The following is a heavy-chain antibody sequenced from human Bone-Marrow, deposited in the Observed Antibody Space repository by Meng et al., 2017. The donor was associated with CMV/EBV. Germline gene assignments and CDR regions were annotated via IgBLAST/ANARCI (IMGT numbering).Heavy chain of an antibody. CDR2: INHSGST. Sequence: SETLSLTCAVYGGSFSGYYWSWIRQPPGKGLEWIGEINHSGSTNYNPSLKSRVTISVDTSKNQFSLKLSSVTAADTAVYYCASGLGYCSSTSCYTWGYYYGMDVWGQGTTVTVSS. J-gene: IGHJ6*02. CDR1: GGSFSGYY. V-gene: IGHV4-34*01. CDR3: ASGLGYCSSTSCYTWGYYYGMDV. D-gene: IGHD2-2*02.